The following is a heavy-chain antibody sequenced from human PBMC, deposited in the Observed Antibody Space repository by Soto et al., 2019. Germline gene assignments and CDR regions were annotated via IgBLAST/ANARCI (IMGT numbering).Heavy chain of an antibody. J-gene: IGHJ4*02. CDR1: GGSISSSSYY. CDR2: IYYSGST. CDR3: ASPMPNYDYIWGSYRLLFDY. D-gene: IGHD3-16*02. Sequence: QLQLQESGPGLVKPSETLSLTCTVSGGSISSSSYYWGWIRQPPGKGLEWIGSIYYSGSTYYNPSLKSRVTISVDTSKSQFSLKLSSVTAADTAVYYCASPMPNYDYIWGSYRLLFDYWGQGTLVTVSS. V-gene: IGHV4-39*01.